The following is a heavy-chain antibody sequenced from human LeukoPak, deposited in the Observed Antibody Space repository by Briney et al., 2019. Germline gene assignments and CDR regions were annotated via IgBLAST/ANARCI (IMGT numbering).Heavy chain of an antibody. V-gene: IGHV4-34*01. Sequence: SETLSLTCAVYGGSFSGYYWSWIRQPPGKGLEWIGEINHSGSTNYNPSLKSRVTISVDTSKNQFSLKLSSVTGADTAVYYCVRVSYYYYMDVWGKGTTVTVSS. J-gene: IGHJ6*03. CDR2: INHSGST. CDR3: VRVSYYYYMDV. CDR1: GGSFSGYY.